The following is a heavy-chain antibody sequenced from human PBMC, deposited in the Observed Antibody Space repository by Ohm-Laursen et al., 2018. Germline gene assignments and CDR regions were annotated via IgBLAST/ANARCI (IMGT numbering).Heavy chain of an antibody. D-gene: IGHD5-24*01. CDR3: ARVEQYYGMDV. CDR2: IYYSGST. V-gene: IGHV4-31*03. Sequence: SQTLSLTCSVSGGSISSGGYYWSWIRQHPGKGLEWIRYIYYSGSTYYNPSLKSRVTISVDTSKNQFSLKLSSVTAADTAVYYCARVEQYYGMDVWGQGTTVTVSS. J-gene: IGHJ6*02. CDR1: GGSISSGGYY.